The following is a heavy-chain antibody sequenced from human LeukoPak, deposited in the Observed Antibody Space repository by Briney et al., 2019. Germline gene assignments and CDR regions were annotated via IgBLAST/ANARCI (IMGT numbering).Heavy chain of an antibody. V-gene: IGHV3-11*04. J-gene: IGHJ4*02. Sequence: GGSLRLSCAASGFMFSDYYMTWIRQAPGKGLEWLSYISISGSTIYYADPVKRRFTISRDNAKNSVYLQMNSLRAEDTAVYYCAKDPPPYCSGGSCYPTDFDYWGQGTLVTVSS. CDR2: ISISGSTI. CDR1: GFMFSDYY. D-gene: IGHD2-15*01. CDR3: AKDPPPYCSGGSCYPTDFDY.